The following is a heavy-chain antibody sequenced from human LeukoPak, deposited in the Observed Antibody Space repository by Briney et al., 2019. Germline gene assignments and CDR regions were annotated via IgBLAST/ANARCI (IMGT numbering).Heavy chain of an antibody. D-gene: IGHD6-19*01. CDR3: ATYSTGFDI. CDR1: GGSFSDYY. V-gene: IGHV4-34*01. CDR2: INHRGST. J-gene: IGHJ3*02. Sequence: PSETLSRTCAVYGGSFSDYYWTWIRQPPGKGLEWIGEINHRGSTHYNPSLKSRVTISVDTSKKQFSLKLSSVTAADTAVYYCATYSTGFDIWGQGTVVTVSS.